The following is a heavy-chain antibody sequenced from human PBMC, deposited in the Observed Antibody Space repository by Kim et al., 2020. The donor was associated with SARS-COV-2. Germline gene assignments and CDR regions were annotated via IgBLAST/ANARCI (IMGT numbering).Heavy chain of an antibody. D-gene: IGHD1-26*01. V-gene: IGHV1-18*01. J-gene: IGHJ3*02. CDR3: ARSGGGTKLAFDI. Sequence: YAQKIQGRVTMTTDTSTSTAYMELRSLRSDDTAVYYCARSGGGTKLAFDIWGQGTMVTVSS.